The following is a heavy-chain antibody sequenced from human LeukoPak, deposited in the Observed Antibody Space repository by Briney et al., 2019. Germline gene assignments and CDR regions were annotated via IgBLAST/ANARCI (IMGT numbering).Heavy chain of an antibody. V-gene: IGHV4-34*01. J-gene: IGHJ4*02. Sequence: PSETLSLTCAVYGGSFSGYYRSWIRQPPGKGLEWIGAINHSGSTNYNPSLKSRVTISVDTSKNQFSLKLSSVTAADTAVYYCARGHNYYGSGSYLSYWGQGTLVTVSS. CDR3: ARGHNYYGSGSYLSY. CDR2: INHSGST. D-gene: IGHD3-10*01. CDR1: GGSFSGYY.